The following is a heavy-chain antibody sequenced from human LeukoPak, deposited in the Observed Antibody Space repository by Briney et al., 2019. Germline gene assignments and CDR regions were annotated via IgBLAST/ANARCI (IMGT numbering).Heavy chain of an antibody. CDR1: GFSFRDYA. CDR2: ITGPGESA. Sequence: GGSLRLSCAASGFSFRDYAMSWVRQAPGKGLEWVSAITGPGESAFYADSVQGRFTISRDNYKNILYLQMNSLRADDTAVYFCAKRIYGWYQIDYWGQGTLVTVSS. V-gene: IGHV3-23*01. J-gene: IGHJ4*02. CDR3: AKRIYGWYQIDY. D-gene: IGHD6-19*01.